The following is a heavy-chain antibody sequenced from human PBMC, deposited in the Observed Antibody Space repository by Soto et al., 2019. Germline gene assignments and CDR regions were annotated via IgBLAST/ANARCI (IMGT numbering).Heavy chain of an antibody. D-gene: IGHD1-1*01. CDR1: GFDFSDFH. CDR3: AANWNFGLNF. J-gene: IGHJ4*02. Sequence: LRLSCVASGFDFSDFHISWVRQAPGKGLEWISYISSSLGHTDYAESVKGRFTISRDNAKSSVFLEMSDLRSDDTAVYYCAANWNFGLNFWGQGTLVTVSS. CDR2: ISSSLGHT. V-gene: IGHV3-11*03.